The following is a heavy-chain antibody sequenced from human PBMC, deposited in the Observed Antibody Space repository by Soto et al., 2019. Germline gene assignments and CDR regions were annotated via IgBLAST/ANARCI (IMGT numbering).Heavy chain of an antibody. CDR2: IYYSGGT. V-gene: IGHV4-59*01. D-gene: IGHD1-26*01. J-gene: IGHJ4*02. CDR1: GGSISSYY. CDR3: ARRYGGNFDY. Sequence: QVQLQESGPGLVKPSETLSLTCTVSGGSISSYYWSWIRQPPGKGLEWIGYIYYSGGTNYNPSLTSRVPIPVDTSTNQSSLKLSSVTAADTAVYYCARRYGGNFDYWGQGTLVTVSS.